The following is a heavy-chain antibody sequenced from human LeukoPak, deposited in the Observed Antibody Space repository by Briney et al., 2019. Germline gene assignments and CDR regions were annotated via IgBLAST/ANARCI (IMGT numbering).Heavy chain of an antibody. CDR2: LYSGGYT. J-gene: IGHJ5*01. CDR3: ARWSCSTGSCGERVQYNWFDS. D-gene: IGHD2-15*01. Sequence: GGSLRLSCAAPGFTFSSYSMNWVRQAPGKGLEWVSVLYSGGYTHYADSVKGRFTISRDNSKNTLYLQMYSLRAEDTAVYYCARWSCSTGSCGERVQYNWFDSWGQGTLVTVSS. CDR1: GFTFSSYS. V-gene: IGHV3-66*01.